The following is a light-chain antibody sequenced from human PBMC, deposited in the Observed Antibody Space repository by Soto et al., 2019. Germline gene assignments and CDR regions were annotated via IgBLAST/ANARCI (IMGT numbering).Light chain of an antibody. Sequence: DIQMTQSPSSLSASVGDRVTITCPASQSISSYLNWYQQKPGKAPKLLIYAASSLQSGVPSRFSGSGSATDFTRPSSSLQPEDFATYYCQQSYSTPQRYTLGRGTKRVIK. J-gene: IGKJ2*01. CDR2: AAS. CDR1: QSISSY. CDR3: QQSYSTPQRYT. V-gene: IGKV1-39*01.